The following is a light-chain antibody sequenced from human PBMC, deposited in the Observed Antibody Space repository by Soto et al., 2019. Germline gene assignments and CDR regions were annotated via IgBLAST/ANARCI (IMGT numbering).Light chain of an antibody. Sequence: EIVLTQSPGTLSLSLGERATLSCRASQSVSSSYLAWYQQNRGQAPRLLIYGASSRAPGIPDRFGGSGSGTDFTLTISRLEPEDFAVYYCQPYGSSRWTFGQGTKVEIK. V-gene: IGKV3-20*01. J-gene: IGKJ1*01. CDR2: GAS. CDR1: QSVSSSY. CDR3: QPYGSSRWT.